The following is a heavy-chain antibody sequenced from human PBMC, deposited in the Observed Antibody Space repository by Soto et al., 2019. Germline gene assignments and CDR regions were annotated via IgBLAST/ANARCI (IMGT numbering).Heavy chain of an antibody. J-gene: IGHJ4*02. Sequence: EVLLVESGGGLVQPGGSLRLSCGASGFSLIPYWMSWVRQAPGKGLEWVANINQDGSERNYVDLVRGRFTISRDNAQNSVFLQMNSLRAEDMAVYFCARGSVHFYDNSFDYWGQGTPVTVSS. V-gene: IGHV3-7*03. CDR3: ARGSVHFYDNSFDY. D-gene: IGHD3-22*01. CDR1: GFSLIPYW. CDR2: INQDGSER.